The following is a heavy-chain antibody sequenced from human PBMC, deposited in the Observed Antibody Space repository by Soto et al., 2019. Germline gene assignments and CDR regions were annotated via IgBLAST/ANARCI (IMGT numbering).Heavy chain of an antibody. CDR1: GGSVSSASDY. V-gene: IGHV4-61*01. CDR2: IYYSAST. D-gene: IGHD2-15*01. J-gene: IGHJ4*02. Sequence: SETLSLTCSVSGGSVSSASDYWSWIGQTPGQGLEGIGEIYYSASTNYNPSLQSRVTLSLDKSKNQFSLKLSPVTSADTAIYYCARVGRPKGGVLLPIYYFDYWGQGALVTVSS. CDR3: ARVGRPKGGVLLPIYYFDY.